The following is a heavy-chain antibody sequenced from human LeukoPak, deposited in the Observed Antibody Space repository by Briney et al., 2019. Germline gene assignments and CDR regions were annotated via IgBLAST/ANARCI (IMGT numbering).Heavy chain of an antibody. CDR2: IYHSRST. D-gene: IGHD3-10*01. V-gene: IGHV4-39*01. CDR1: GGSISTSSYY. J-gene: IGHJ4*02. CDR3: ARHRWMEVYGSGSYYVDY. Sequence: SSETLSLTFTVSGGSISTSSYYWGWIRQPPGKGLEWIGSIYHSRSTYYNASLKSRATISADTSKNQFSLKLSSVTAADTAVYYCARHRWMEVYGSGSYYVDYWGQGTLVTVSS.